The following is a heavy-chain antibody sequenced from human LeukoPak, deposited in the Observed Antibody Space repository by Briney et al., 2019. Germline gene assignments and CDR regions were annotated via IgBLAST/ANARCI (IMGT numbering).Heavy chain of an antibody. Sequence: ASVQVSCKASGYSFSSYDINWVRQATGQGPEWIGWMNPSSGNTGYAQRFQGRVTMTRDTSTSTAYLELSSLTSEDTAAYYCAAHTYYFSSGSFGHWGQGTLVTVSS. D-gene: IGHD3-10*01. CDR3: AAHTYYFSSGSFGH. CDR2: MNPSSGNT. V-gene: IGHV1-8*01. J-gene: IGHJ4*02. CDR1: GYSFSSYD.